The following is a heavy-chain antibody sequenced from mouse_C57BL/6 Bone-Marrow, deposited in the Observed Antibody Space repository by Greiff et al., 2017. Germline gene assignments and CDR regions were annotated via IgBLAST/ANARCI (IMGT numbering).Heavy chain of an antibody. CDR1: GYSFPSYY. J-gene: IGHJ3*01. CDR2: IYPGSGNT. CDR3: AREGFAY. Sequence: LQESGPELVKPGASVKISCKASGYSFPSYYIHWVKQRPGQGLEWIGWIYPGSGNTKYNEKFKGKATLTADTSSSTAYMQLSSLTSEDSAVYYCAREGFAYWGQGTLVTVSA. V-gene: IGHV1-66*01.